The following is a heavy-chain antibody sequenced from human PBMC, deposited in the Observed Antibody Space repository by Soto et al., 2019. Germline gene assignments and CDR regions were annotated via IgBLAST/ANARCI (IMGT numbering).Heavy chain of an antibody. J-gene: IGHJ4*02. CDR2: MNPNSGNT. V-gene: IGHV1-8*01. D-gene: IGHD2-15*01. CDR3: AGVPPDSLDH. CDR1: GYTFTSYD. Sequence: QVQLVQSGAEVKKPGASVKVSCKASGYTFTSYDINWVRQATGQGLEWMGWMNPNSGNTGFAQKYQIRVTLSSSNTLITTDMGLSIPVYEHTAVYYFAGVPPDSLDHWRQRAVVIVSP.